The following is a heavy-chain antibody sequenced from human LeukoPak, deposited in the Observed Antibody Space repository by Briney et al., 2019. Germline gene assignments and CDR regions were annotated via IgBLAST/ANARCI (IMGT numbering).Heavy chain of an antibody. V-gene: IGHV1-46*01. CDR2: MNPSGGST. D-gene: IGHD3-10*01. CDR1: GYTLTSYY. Sequence: ASVKVSCKASGYTLTSYYMHWVRQAPGQGLEWMGIMNPSGGSTSYAQKFQGRVTMTRDMSTSTVYMELNSLRSEDTAVYYCARGDYYGSGLDYYYMDVWGKGTTVSVSS. CDR3: ARGDYYGSGLDYYYMDV. J-gene: IGHJ6*03.